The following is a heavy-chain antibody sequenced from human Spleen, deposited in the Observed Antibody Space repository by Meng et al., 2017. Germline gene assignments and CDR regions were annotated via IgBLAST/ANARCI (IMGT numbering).Heavy chain of an antibody. D-gene: IGHD6-19*01. CDR2: IYHSGST. V-gene: IGHV4-4*02. CDR3: AREWYISGRYYFDY. Sequence: QVQLQQWGAGLLKPSETLSLTCAVSGGSISSNNWWSWVRQPPGKGLEWIGEIYHSGSTNSNPSLKSRVTISVDKSKNQFSLNLTSVTAADTAVYYCAREWYISGRYYFDYWGQGTLVTVSS. J-gene: IGHJ4*02. CDR1: GGSISSNNW.